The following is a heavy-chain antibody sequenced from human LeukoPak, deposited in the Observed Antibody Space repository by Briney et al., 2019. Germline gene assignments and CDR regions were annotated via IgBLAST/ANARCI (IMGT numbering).Heavy chain of an antibody. Sequence: GASVKVSCKASGYRFTDFYVHWVRQAPGQGLEWMGWINCNNDDTRYIEKFQGGVTMTRATSITTAYMELSGLTSDDTAVYYCVRDVTRGGYWGQGTLVTVSS. D-gene: IGHD1-26*01. CDR3: VRDVTRGGY. CDR2: INCNNDDT. J-gene: IGHJ4*02. CDR1: GYRFTDFY. V-gene: IGHV1-2*02.